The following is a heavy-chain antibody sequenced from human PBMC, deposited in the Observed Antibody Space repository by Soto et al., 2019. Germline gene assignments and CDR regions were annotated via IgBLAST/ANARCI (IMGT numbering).Heavy chain of an antibody. D-gene: IGHD3-3*01. CDR2: IYHSGST. CDR3: ARVLISRFLEWFHGDWFDP. Sequence: QVQLQESGPGLVKPSGTLSLTCAVSSGSISSSNWWSWVRQPPGKGLEWIGGIYHSGSTNYNPSLKSRVTISVDKSKNQFSLKLSSVTAADTAVYYCARVLISRFLEWFHGDWFDPWGQGTLVTVSS. CDR1: SGSISSSNW. V-gene: IGHV4-4*02. J-gene: IGHJ5*02.